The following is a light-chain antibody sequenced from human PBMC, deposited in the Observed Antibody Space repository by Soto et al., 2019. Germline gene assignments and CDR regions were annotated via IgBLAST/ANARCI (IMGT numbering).Light chain of an antibody. Sequence: EIVTTQSPAALSVSPGERATLSCSASQSVSSSYLAWYQQKHGQPPRLLIYGASSRATGIPDRFSGSGSGTDFTLTISRLEPEDFAVFYCQHYDSLPITFGQGTRLEI. CDR2: GAS. CDR1: QSVSSSY. CDR3: QHYDSLPIT. V-gene: IGKV3-20*01. J-gene: IGKJ5*01.